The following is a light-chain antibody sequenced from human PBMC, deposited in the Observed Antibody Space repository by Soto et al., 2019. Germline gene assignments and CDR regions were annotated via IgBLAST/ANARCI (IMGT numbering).Light chain of an antibody. V-gene: IGKV3-20*01. Sequence: IVLTLSPGALSLSAGERATLSCRASQSVSSSYLAWYQQKPGQAPRLLIYGASSRATGIPDRFSASGSGTEFNLTISSLQSGDFAVYYCQQYDNWPYTFGQGT. CDR3: QQYDNWPYT. J-gene: IGKJ2*01. CDR2: GAS. CDR1: QSVSSSY.